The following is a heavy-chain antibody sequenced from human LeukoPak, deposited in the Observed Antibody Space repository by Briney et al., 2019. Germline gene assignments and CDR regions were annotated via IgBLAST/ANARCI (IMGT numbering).Heavy chain of an antibody. CDR2: ISGSGGST. D-gene: IGHD3-22*01. V-gene: IGHV3-23*01. J-gene: IGHJ4*02. CDR1: GFTFSSYA. CDR3: ARGCFFVLSASVDL. Sequence: RGSLRLSCAASGFTFSSYAMSWVRHAPGKGLEWVSAISGSGGSTYYADSVKGRFTIPRDNSKNTLYLRLCGVGGVGLVMFCCARGCFFVLSASVDLWGEGGLVSVSS.